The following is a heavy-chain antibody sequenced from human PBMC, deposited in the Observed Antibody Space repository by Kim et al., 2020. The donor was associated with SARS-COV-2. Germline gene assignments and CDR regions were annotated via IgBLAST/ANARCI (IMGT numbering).Heavy chain of an antibody. CDR1: GYTFTSYY. D-gene: IGHD6-19*01. Sequence: ASVKVSCKASGYTFTSYYMHWVRQAPGQGLEWMGIINPSGGSTSYAQKFQGRVTMTRDTSTSTVYMELSSLRSEDTAVYYCARGVAAVAGSQYYFDYWGQGTLVTVSS. CDR2: INPSGGST. V-gene: IGHV1-46*01. CDR3: ARGVAAVAGSQYYFDY. J-gene: IGHJ4*02.